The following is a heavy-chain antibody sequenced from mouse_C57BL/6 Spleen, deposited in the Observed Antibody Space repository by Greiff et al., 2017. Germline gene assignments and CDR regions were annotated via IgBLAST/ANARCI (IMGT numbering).Heavy chain of an antibody. CDR2: INPSTGGT. CDR1: GYSFTGYY. CDR3: ARSGYGPMDY. J-gene: IGHJ4*01. V-gene: IGHV1-42*01. D-gene: IGHD1-1*02. Sequence: VQLQQSGPELVKPGASVKISCKASGYSFTGYYMNWVKQSPEQSLEWIGEINPSTGGTTYNQKFKAKATLTVDKSSSTAYMQLKSLTSEDSAVYYCARSGYGPMDYWGQGTSVTVSS.